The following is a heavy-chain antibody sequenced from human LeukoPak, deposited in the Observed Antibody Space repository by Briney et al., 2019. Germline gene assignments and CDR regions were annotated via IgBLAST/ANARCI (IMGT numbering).Heavy chain of an antibody. D-gene: IGHD5-18*01. CDR3: AREGSGYSWSSFDY. J-gene: IGHJ4*02. CDR2: ISIGATRA. V-gene: IGHV3-30*01. Sequence: PGGSLRLSCAASGFTFNGYAMHWVRQAPGKGLEWVAVISIGATRAHYADSVEGRLTISRDDSKNTLSLQMDSLTPDDTAVYYCAREGSGYSWSSFDYWGQGTLVTVSS. CDR1: GFTFNGYA.